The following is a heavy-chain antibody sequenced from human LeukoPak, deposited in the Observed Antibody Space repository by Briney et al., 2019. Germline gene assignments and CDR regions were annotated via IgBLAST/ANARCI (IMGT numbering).Heavy chain of an antibody. CDR1: GFTFNDYA. Sequence: PGRPLRLSCAASGFTFNDYAMHWVRQAPGKGLEWVAGVNWNSDNIGYADSVKGRFTISRDNAKKSLYLQMNSLRTEDTALYYCVKDVPEMATVSWGQGTRVIVSS. V-gene: IGHV3-9*01. D-gene: IGHD5-24*01. J-gene: IGHJ1*01. CDR2: VNWNSDNI. CDR3: VKDVPEMATVS.